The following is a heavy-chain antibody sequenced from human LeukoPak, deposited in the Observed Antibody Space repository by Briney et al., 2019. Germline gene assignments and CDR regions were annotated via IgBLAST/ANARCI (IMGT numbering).Heavy chain of an antibody. J-gene: IGHJ3*02. D-gene: IGHD3-10*01. CDR1: GYTFTGYY. CDR3: ASWLRGVIGAFDI. V-gene: IGHV1-2*02. Sequence: ASVKVSCKASGYTFTGYYMHWVRQAPGQGLEWMGWINPNSGGTNYAQKFQGRVTMTRDTSISTAYMGLSRLRSDDTAVYYCASWLRGVIGAFDIWGQGTMVTVSS. CDR2: INPNSGGT.